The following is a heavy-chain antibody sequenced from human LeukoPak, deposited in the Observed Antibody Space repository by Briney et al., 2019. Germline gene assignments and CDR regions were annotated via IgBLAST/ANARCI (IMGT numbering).Heavy chain of an antibody. CDR3: ASFYGDYSPFDY. Sequence: KPSETLSLTCAVYGGSFSGYYWSWIRQPPGKGLEWIGEINHSGSTNYNPSFKSRVTISVDTSKNQFSLKLSSVTAADTAVYYCASFYGDYSPFDYWGQGTLVTVSS. D-gene: IGHD4-17*01. CDR2: INHSGST. CDR1: GGSFSGYY. V-gene: IGHV4-34*01. J-gene: IGHJ4*02.